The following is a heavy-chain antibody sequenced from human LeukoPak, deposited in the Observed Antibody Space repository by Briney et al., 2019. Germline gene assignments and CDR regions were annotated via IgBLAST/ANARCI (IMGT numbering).Heavy chain of an antibody. D-gene: IGHD6-19*01. V-gene: IGHV3-9*03. J-gene: IGHJ4*02. Sequence: PGGSLRLSCAASGFTFDDYGMYWVRQAPGKGLEWVSGISWNSGNIGYADSVKGRFTISRDNAKKSLYLQMNSLRAEDMALYYCVKGRFAAVAGSGFDYWGQGMLVTVSS. CDR2: ISWNSGNI. CDR3: VKGRFAAVAGSGFDY. CDR1: GFTFDDYG.